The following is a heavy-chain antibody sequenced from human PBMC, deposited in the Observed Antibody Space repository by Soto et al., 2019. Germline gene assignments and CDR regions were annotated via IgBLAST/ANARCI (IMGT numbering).Heavy chain of an antibody. CDR3: ARVVQLEWLLDYYYYYMDV. CDR2: INSDGSST. Sequence: GGSLRLSCAASGFTFSSYWMHWVRQAPGKGLVWVSRINSDGSSTSYADSVKGRFTISRDNAKNTLYLQMNSLRAEDTAVYYCARVVQLEWLLDYYYYYMDVWGKGTTVTVSS. CDR1: GFTFSSYW. J-gene: IGHJ6*03. D-gene: IGHD3-3*01. V-gene: IGHV3-74*01.